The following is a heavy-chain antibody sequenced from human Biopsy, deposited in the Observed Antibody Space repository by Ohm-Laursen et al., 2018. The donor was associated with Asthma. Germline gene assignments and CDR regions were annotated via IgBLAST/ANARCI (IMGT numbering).Heavy chain of an antibody. D-gene: IGHD2-2*01. V-gene: IGHV1-18*04. J-gene: IGHJ4*02. CDR1: GYSFELNG. CDR3: ARTYCTLNTCYASFDH. CDR2: ISDYLENP. Sequence: SSVKVSCKSSGYSFELNGMSWVRQRPGQGLEWMGWISDYLENPNYAQKFQGRVNMTYDRSTNTAYMELKSLRTDDTAVYFCARTYCTLNTCYASFDHWGQGTLVAVSS.